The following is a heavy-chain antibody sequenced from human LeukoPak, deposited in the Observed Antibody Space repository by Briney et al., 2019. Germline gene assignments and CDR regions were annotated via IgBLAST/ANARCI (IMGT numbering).Heavy chain of an antibody. CDR3: AKKTPGTYPFDS. V-gene: IGHV3-23*01. CDR2: CGTDGDT. D-gene: IGHD6-13*01. Sequence: GGSLRLSCAAPGFTFSTSALNWVRQAPGKGLEWVSACGTDGDTYYADSVKGRFTIPRDNSRHTLYRQMTGLRAEDTAVYYCAKKTPGTYPFDSWGQGTLVSVSP. J-gene: IGHJ4*02. CDR1: GFTFSTSA.